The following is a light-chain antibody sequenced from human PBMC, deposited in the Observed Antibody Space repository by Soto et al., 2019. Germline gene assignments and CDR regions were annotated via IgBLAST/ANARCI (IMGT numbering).Light chain of an antibody. CDR1: SAHSSYA. CDR3: QTRGTGIVV. Sequence: QLVLTQSPSASASLGASVKLTCTLSSAHSSYAIAWHQQQPEKGPRYLMKLNSDGSHNKGDGIPDRFSGSSSGAERYLTISSLQSEDEADYYCQTRGTGIVVFGGGTQLTVL. V-gene: IGLV4-69*01. J-gene: IGLJ2*01. CDR2: LNSDGSH.